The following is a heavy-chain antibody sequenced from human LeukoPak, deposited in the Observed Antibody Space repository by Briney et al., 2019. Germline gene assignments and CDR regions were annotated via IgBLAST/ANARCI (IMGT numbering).Heavy chain of an antibody. CDR1: GGSFSGYY. Sequence: SETLSLTCAVYGGSFSGYYWSWIRQPPGKGLEWIGEINHSGSTNYNPSLKSRVTISVDTSKNQFSLKLSSVTAADTAVYYCARDLEWLYPGGAFDIWGQGTMVTVSS. D-gene: IGHD3-3*01. CDR2: INHSGST. V-gene: IGHV4-34*01. CDR3: ARDLEWLYPGGAFDI. J-gene: IGHJ3*02.